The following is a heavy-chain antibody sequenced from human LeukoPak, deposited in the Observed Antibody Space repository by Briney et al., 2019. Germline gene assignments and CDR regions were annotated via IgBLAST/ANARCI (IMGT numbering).Heavy chain of an antibody. CDR1: GYTFNTYG. J-gene: IGHJ3*02. CDR3: ARWSYSSDWYFGTFDI. Sequence: ASVKDSFKSSGYTFNTYGISWVRQAPGQGLEWMGWISTYDGNTNYGQNLQGRVTMTTDTSTRTAYMELRSLRSGDTAVYYCARWSYSSDWYFGTFDIWGQGTTVTISS. D-gene: IGHD6-19*01. CDR2: ISTYDGNT. V-gene: IGHV1-18*01.